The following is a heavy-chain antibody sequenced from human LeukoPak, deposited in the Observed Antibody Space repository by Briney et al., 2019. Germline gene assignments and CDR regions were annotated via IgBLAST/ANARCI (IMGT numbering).Heavy chain of an antibody. D-gene: IGHD3-22*01. Sequence: GGSLRLSCAASGFTVSSNYMTWVRQAPGKGLEWVSIIYSGGSTYYADSVKGRFTISRDNSKSTLYLQMNSLRAEDTAVYYCAKDPKKYYYDSSGGYWGQGTLVTVSS. CDR1: GFTVSSNY. CDR3: AKDPKKYYYDSSGGY. J-gene: IGHJ4*02. V-gene: IGHV3-53*01. CDR2: IYSGGST.